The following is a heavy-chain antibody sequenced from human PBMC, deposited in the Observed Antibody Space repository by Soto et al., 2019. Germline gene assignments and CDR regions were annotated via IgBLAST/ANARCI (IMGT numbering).Heavy chain of an antibody. D-gene: IGHD6-13*01. CDR2: IYYSGST. Sequence: SETLSLTCTVSGGSIISGGYYWICMRQHPGKGLEWIGYIYYSGSTYYNPSLKSRVTISVDTSKNQFSLKLSSVTAADTAVYYCARLAQQLTWFDPWGQGTLVTVSS. CDR1: GGSIISGGYY. CDR3: ARLAQQLTWFDP. J-gene: IGHJ5*02. V-gene: IGHV4-31*03.